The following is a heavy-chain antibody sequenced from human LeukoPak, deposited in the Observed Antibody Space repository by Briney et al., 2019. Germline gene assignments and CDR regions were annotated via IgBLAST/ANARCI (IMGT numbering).Heavy chain of an antibody. CDR1: GGSISSGSYY. J-gene: IGHJ6*03. Sequence: SQTLSLTCTVSGGSISSGSYYWSWIRQPAGKGLEWIGRIYTSGSTNYNPSLKSRVTISVDTSKNQFSLKLGSVTAADTAVYYCARAIGYCSSTSCYTREYYYYYYMDVWGKGTTVTVSS. V-gene: IGHV4-61*02. D-gene: IGHD2-2*02. CDR2: IYTSGST. CDR3: ARAIGYCSSTSCYTREYYYYYYMDV.